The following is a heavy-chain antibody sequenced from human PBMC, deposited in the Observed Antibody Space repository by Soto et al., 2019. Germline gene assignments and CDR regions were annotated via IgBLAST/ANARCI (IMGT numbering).Heavy chain of an antibody. CDR3: ARGFGEFNYYGMDV. CDR2: INPNSGGT. CDR1: GYTFTGYY. J-gene: IGHJ6*02. V-gene: IGHV1-2*04. D-gene: IGHD3-10*01. Sequence: QVQLVQSGAEVKKPGASVKVSCKASGYTFTGYYMHWVRQAPGQGLEWMGWINPNSGGTNYAQKFQGWGTMTRDTSSSTAYVELRRLRSDDTAVYYCARGFGEFNYYGMDVWGQGTTVTVSS.